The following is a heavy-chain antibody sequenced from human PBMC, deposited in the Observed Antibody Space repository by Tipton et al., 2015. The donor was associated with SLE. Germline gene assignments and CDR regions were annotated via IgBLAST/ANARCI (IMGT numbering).Heavy chain of an antibody. CDR3: ARGGSDAFDF. CDR1: GFTFSSYD. J-gene: IGHJ3*01. Sequence: SLRLSCAASGFTFSSYDMDWAREGTGKGLEWVSAIGTAGDTYYPGSVKGRFTSSRENAKHSLYLQVTNLRAGDTAVYYCARGGSDAFDFWGQGTRVTVSS. D-gene: IGHD3-16*01. V-gene: IGHV3-13*01. CDR2: IGTAGDT.